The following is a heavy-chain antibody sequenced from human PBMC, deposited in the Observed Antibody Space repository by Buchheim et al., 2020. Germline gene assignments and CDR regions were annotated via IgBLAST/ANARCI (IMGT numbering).Heavy chain of an antibody. CDR3: ARAYYGGNSNWFGP. D-gene: IGHD4-23*01. CDR2: INRSGSA. Sequence: QVQVLESGPGLVKPSQTLSLTCSVSGDSISSGTYYWNWIRQPAGKGLEWIGRINRSGSADFNPSLKSRVTISVDTSQNQLSLKLNSVTAADTAVYYCARAYYGGNSNWFGPGGQGTL. CDR1: GDSISSGTYY. J-gene: IGHJ5*02. V-gene: IGHV4-61*02.